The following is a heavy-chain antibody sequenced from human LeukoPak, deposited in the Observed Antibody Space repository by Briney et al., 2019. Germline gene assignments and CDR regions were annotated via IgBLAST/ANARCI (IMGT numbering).Heavy chain of an antibody. V-gene: IGHV4-34*01. CDR1: GGSFSGYY. D-gene: IGHD6-13*01. Sequence: SETLSLTCAVYGGSFSGYYWSWIRQPPRKGLEWIGEINHSGSTNYNPSLKSRVTISVDTSKNQFSLKLSSVTAADTAVYYCARGSSSSGYDPFDYWGQGTLVTVSS. J-gene: IGHJ4*02. CDR3: ARGSSSSGYDPFDY. CDR2: INHSGST.